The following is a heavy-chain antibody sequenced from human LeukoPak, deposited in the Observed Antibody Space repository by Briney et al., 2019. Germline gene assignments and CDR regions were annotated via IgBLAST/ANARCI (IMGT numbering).Heavy chain of an antibody. CDR3: ARAPRPIAAAGGEVNWFDP. CDR2: IYTSGST. V-gene: IGHV4-4*07. J-gene: IGHJ5*02. CDR1: GGSLSSYH. D-gene: IGHD6-13*01. Sequence: SETLSLTCTVSGGSLSSYHWSWIRQPAGKGLEWIGRIYTSGSTNYNPSLKSRVTMSVDTSKNQFSLKLSSVTAADTAVYYCARAPRPIAAAGGEVNWFDPWGQGTLVTVSS.